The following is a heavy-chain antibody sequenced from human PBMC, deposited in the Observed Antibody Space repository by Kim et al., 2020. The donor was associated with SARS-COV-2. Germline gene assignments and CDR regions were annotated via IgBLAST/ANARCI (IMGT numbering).Heavy chain of an antibody. CDR3: ARGSDCSGGSCYSGRHYFDY. V-gene: IGHV3-33*01. D-gene: IGHD2-15*01. CDR1: GFTFSSYG. J-gene: IGHJ4*02. Sequence: GGSLRLSCAASGFTFSSYGMHWVRQAPGKGLEWVAVIWYDGSNKYYADSVKGRFTISRDNSKNTLYLQMNSLRAEDTAVYYCARGSDCSGGSCYSGRHYFDYWGQGTLVTVSS. CDR2: IWYDGSNK.